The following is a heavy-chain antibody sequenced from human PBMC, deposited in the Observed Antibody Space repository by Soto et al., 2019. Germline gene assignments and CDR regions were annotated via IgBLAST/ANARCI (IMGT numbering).Heavy chain of an antibody. CDR2: ILPFFGTA. CDR3: ARGHEFGGNSDAFAV. CDR1: GGSFRREA. D-gene: IGHD2-15*01. J-gene: IGHJ3*01. Sequence: QVHLVQSGAEVKKPGSSVKVSCKASGGSFRREAINWLRQAPGQGPEWMGNILPFFGTADYAQKFQGRVTVTADMSKTTVYMELNSLIVEDTAVYYGARGHEFGGNSDAFAVWGQGTTVIVSS. V-gene: IGHV1-69*14.